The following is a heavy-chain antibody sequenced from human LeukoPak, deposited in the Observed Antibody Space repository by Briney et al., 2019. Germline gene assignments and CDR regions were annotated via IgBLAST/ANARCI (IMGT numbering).Heavy chain of an antibody. D-gene: IGHD3-10*02. Sequence: GKSLRLSCAASGFTFSGYPIHWVRQAPGKGLEWVAVISYDGSNKYYADSVKGRFTISRDNSKNTLYLQMNSLRAEDTAVYYCAKELTMYSSLGLFDYWGQGTLVTVSS. V-gene: IGHV3-30*04. CDR2: ISYDGSNK. CDR1: GFTFSGYP. CDR3: AKELTMYSSLGLFDY. J-gene: IGHJ4*02.